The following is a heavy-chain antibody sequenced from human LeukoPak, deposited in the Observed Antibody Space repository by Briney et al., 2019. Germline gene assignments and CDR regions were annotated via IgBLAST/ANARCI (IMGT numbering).Heavy chain of an antibody. CDR1: GGSISSYY. J-gene: IGHJ4*02. V-gene: IGHV4-59*01. Sequence: SETLFLTCTVSGGSISSYYWSWIRQPPGKGLEWIGYIYYSGSTNYNPSLKSRVTISVDTSKNQFSLKLSSVTAADTAVYYCARGTGGYFDYWGQGTLVTVSS. CDR2: IYYSGST. D-gene: IGHD3-16*01. CDR3: ARGTGGYFDY.